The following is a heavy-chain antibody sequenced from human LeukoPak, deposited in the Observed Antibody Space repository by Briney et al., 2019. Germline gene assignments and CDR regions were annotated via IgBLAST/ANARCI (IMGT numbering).Heavy chain of an antibody. CDR2: ISSDSNYI. J-gene: IGHJ4*02. D-gene: IGHD2-15*01. CDR3: ARDYRRWSEY. Sequence: PGGSLRLSCVASGFTFSSYSMNWVRQAPGKGLEWVSSISSDSNYIYYADSVKGRFTISRDNAKNSLYLQMNSLRAEDTAVYYCARDYRRWSEYWGQGTLVTVSS. CDR1: GFTFSSYS. V-gene: IGHV3-21*01.